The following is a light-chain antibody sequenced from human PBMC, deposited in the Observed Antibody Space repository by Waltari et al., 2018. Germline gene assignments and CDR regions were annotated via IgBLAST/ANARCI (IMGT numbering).Light chain of an antibody. CDR2: DVN. Sequence: QSALTQPASVSGSPGQSITISCTGTTSDIGGYNFVSWYQQYPGDAPKVVIYDVNSRPSGVSNRMSGSKSGNTASLTISGLQAEDEADYYCNSHSSSDTPSVFGGGTKLTVL. CDR3: NSHSSSDTPSV. V-gene: IGLV2-14*01. J-gene: IGLJ3*02. CDR1: TSDIGGYNF.